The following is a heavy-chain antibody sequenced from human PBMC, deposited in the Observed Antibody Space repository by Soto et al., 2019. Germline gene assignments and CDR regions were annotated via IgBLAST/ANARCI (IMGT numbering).Heavy chain of an antibody. CDR1: GYTFTSYD. CDR3: ARERSAAGTGWFDP. Sequence: QVQLVQSEAEVKKPGASVKVSCKASGYTFTSYDINWVRQATGQGLEWMGWMNPNSGNTGYAQKFLGRVTMTRNTSISTAYMDLSSLRSEDTAVYYCARERSAAGTGWFDPWGQGTLVTFSS. V-gene: IGHV1-8*01. J-gene: IGHJ5*02. CDR2: MNPNSGNT. D-gene: IGHD6-13*01.